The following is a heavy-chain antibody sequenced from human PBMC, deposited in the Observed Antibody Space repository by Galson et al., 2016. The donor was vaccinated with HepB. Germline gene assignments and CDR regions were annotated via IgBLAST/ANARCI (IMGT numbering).Heavy chain of an antibody. CDR3: ARVRRPPRSSCHAYNWFHS. CDR1: GGSLNDNF. CDR2: VDRRGTT. J-gene: IGHJ5*01. Sequence: SETLSLTCAVYGGSLNDNFWAWIRQPPGKGLEWIGEVDRRGTTNHSPSFESRITVSVDTSKNQFSLKLSSVNAADTAMYFCARVRRPPRSSCHAYNWFHSWGQGILVTVSS. V-gene: IGHV4-34*01. D-gene: IGHD3-3*01.